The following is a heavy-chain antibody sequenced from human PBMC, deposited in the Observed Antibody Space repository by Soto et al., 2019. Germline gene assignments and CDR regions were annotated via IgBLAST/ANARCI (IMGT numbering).Heavy chain of an antibody. Sequence: QVQLVQSGAEVKKPGSSVKVSCKASGGTFSSYAISWVRQAPGQGLEWMGGIIPIFGTANYAQKFQGRVTITADESTSTAYMELSSLRSEDTAVYYCERSQVEPTAINYYYYGMDVWGQGTTVTVSS. V-gene: IGHV1-69*01. J-gene: IGHJ6*02. CDR2: IIPIFGTA. CDR3: ERSQVEPTAINYYYYGMDV. CDR1: GGTFSSYA. D-gene: IGHD1-1*01.